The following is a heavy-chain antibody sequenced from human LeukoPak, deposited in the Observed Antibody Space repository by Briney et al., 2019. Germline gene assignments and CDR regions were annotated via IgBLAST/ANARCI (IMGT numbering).Heavy chain of an antibody. V-gene: IGHV1-18*01. CDR2: ISAYNGNT. D-gene: IGHD1-26*01. CDR3: AIIVGATEDFDY. Sequence: APVKVSCKASGYTFTSYGISWVRQAPGQGLEWMGWISAYNGNTNYAQKLQGRVTMTTDTSTSTAYMELRSLRSDDTAVYYCAIIVGATEDFDYWGQGTLVTVSS. CDR1: GYTFTSYG. J-gene: IGHJ4*02.